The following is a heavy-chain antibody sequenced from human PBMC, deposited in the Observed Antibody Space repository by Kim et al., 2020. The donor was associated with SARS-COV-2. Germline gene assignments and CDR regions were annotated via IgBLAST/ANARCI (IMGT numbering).Heavy chain of an antibody. CDR2: IFYSGST. Sequence: SETPSLTCTVSGGSISGSTSYWGWIRQPPGKGLEWIGSIFYSGSTYYNPSLRSRVTISVHTSTTQFSLKLNSVTAADTAVYYCARHVIAEHFDYWGHGTLVTVSS. D-gene: IGHD6-13*01. CDR1: GGSISGSTSY. CDR3: ARHVIAEHFDY. V-gene: IGHV4-39*01. J-gene: IGHJ4*01.